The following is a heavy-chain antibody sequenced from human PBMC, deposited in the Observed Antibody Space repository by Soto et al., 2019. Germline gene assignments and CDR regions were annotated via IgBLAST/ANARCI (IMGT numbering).Heavy chain of an antibody. CDR3: VMVDNYVTPTPQDV. CDR1: GYIFVNNG. CDR2: ISPYTGNT. D-gene: IGHD3-16*01. J-gene: IGHJ6*02. Sequence: QVQLVQSGDEVKKPGASVKVSCKASGYIFVNNGIAWVRQAPGLGLEWMGWISPYTGNTHSATKVQGRLTMTTDTSTSTAYMDLGSLTSDDTAVYYCVMVDNYVTPTPQDVWGQGTTVTVSS. V-gene: IGHV1-18*01.